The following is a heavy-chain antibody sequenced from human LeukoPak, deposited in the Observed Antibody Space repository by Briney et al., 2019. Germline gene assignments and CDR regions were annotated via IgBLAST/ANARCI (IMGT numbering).Heavy chain of an antibody. CDR1: GGSISSSSYY. V-gene: IGHV4-39*07. CDR3: ARELYDFWSGYSSPSWFDP. J-gene: IGHJ5*02. Sequence: PSETLSLTCTVSGGSISSSSYYWGWIRQPPGKGLEWIGSIYYSGSTYYNPSLKSRVTISVDTSKNQFSLKLSSVTAADTAVYYCARELYDFWSGYSSPSWFDPWGQGTLVTVSS. D-gene: IGHD3-3*01. CDR2: IYYSGST.